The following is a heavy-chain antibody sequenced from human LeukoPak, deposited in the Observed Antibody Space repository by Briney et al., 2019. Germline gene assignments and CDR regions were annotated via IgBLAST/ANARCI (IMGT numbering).Heavy chain of an antibody. CDR1: GGSISNYY. D-gene: IGHD5-24*01. V-gene: IGHV4-59*08. J-gene: IGHJ4*02. CDR3: ARGGDGYRTRFDS. Sequence: SETLSLTCTVSGGSISNYYWTWIRQPPGKGLEWIGCVYYSGSTNYSPSLESRVTISVETSKNQFSLKLNSVTAADTAVYYCARGGDGYRTRFDSWGQGTLVTVSS. CDR2: VYYSGST.